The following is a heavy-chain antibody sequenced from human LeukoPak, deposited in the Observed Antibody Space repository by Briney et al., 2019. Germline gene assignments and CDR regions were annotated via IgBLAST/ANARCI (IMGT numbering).Heavy chain of an antibody. V-gene: IGHV3-20*04. CDR1: GFTFDDYG. J-gene: IGHJ4*02. CDR3: ARERTYYYDSNPDYFDY. Sequence: GGSLRLSCAASGFTFDDYGMSWVRQAPGKGLEWVSGIDWNGGSTGYADSVKGRFTISRDNAKNSLYLQMNSLRAGDTALYYCARERTYYYDSNPDYFDYWGQGTLVTVSS. D-gene: IGHD3-22*01. CDR2: IDWNGGST.